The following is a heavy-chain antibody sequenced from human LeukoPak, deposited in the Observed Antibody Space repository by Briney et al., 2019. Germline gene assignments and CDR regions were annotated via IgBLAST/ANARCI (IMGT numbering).Heavy chain of an antibody. V-gene: IGHV1-46*01. CDR3: AREDSSSTIDY. Sequence: ASVKVSCKASGYTFTSYYMHWVRQAPGQGLEWMGIINPSGGSTNYAQKFQGRVTITADESTSTAYMELSSLRSEDTAVYYCAREDSSSTIDYWGQGTLVTVSS. CDR1: GYTFTSYY. D-gene: IGHD6-13*01. CDR2: INPSGGST. J-gene: IGHJ4*02.